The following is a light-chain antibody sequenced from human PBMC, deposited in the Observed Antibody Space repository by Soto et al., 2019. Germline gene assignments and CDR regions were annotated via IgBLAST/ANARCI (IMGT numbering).Light chain of an antibody. V-gene: IGKV1-39*01. CDR3: QQSYNIPRAT. Sequence: DIQMTQSPSSLSASVGDRVTITCRASQSISIYLNWYQQKPGKAPKVLIYAASSLQSGVPPRFSGSGSGTDITLTISSLQPEDFPTYYCQQSYNIPRATFGQGTKVEIK. CDR1: QSISIY. J-gene: IGKJ1*01. CDR2: AAS.